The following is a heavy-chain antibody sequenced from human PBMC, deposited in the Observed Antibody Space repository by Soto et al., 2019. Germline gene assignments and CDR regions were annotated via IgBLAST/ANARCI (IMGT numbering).Heavy chain of an antibody. CDR3: ARAAATVTPGVFDY. CDR2: IIPILGIA. D-gene: IGHD4-17*01. CDR1: GGTFSSYT. Sequence: QVQLVQSGAEVKKPGSSVKVSCKASGGTFSSYTISWVRQAPGQGIEWMGRIIPILGIANYAQKFQGRVTIAADKSTSTAYMELSSLRSEDTAVYYCARAAATVTPGVFDYWGQGTLVTVSS. V-gene: IGHV1-69*02. J-gene: IGHJ4*02.